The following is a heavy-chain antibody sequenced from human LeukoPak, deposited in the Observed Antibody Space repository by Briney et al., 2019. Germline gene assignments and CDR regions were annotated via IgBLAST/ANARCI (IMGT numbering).Heavy chain of an antibody. CDR2: ISYDGSNK. J-gene: IGHJ1*01. V-gene: IGHV3-30*03. Sequence: GGSLRLSCAASGFTFSNYWMTWVRQAPGKGLEWLAVISYDGSNKYFADSVEGRLVVSRDNSNNTLYLHMNTLRPDDTGIYYCAAYHASGTFGYFQHWGQGTLVTVSS. CDR1: GFTFSNYW. D-gene: IGHD1-7*01. CDR3: AAYHASGTFGYFQH.